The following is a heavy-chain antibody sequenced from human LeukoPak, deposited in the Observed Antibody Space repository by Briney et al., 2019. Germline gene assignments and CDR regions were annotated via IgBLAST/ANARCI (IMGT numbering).Heavy chain of an antibody. V-gene: IGHV4-59*08. CDR1: GGSISSYN. Sequence: PSETLSLTCTVSGGSISSYNWNWIRQPPGKGLEWIGYISESGSTNYNSSLENRVTLSLDTSKNDISLNLRSATVADTAVYYCARQDALGKYPPPYYMDVWGKGTTVIVS. CDR3: ARQDALGKYPPPYYMDV. J-gene: IGHJ6*03. D-gene: IGHD3-16*01. CDR2: ISESGST.